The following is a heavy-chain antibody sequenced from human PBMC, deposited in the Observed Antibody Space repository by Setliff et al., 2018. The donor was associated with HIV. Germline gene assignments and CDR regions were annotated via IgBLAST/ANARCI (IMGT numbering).Heavy chain of an antibody. V-gene: IGHV3-64*02. Sequence: GGSLRLSCAASGFTFSSYAMHWVRQAPGKGLEYVSVINNKGDSTYYADSVKGRFSISRDNSKNTLYLQLGSLRADDMAVYYCARNPCSGGSCPDAFDIWGQGTMVTVSS. CDR3: ARNPCSGGSCPDAFDI. J-gene: IGHJ3*02. CDR2: INNKGDST. CDR1: GFTFSSYA. D-gene: IGHD2-15*01.